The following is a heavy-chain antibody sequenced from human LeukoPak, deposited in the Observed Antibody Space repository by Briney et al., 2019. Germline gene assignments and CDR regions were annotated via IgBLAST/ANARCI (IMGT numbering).Heavy chain of an antibody. CDR2: ISPYNGNT. D-gene: IGHD1-20*01. V-gene: IGHV1-18*01. CDR1: GYTFTSYS. J-gene: IGHJ4*02. CDR3: ARVITGAYRADY. Sequence: ASVKVSCKASGYTFTSYSFSWVRRAPGQGLEWMGWISPYNGNTNYAQRFKARVTMTTDTSTSTAYMELTSLRSDDTAVYYCARVITGAYRADYWGQGTLVTVSS.